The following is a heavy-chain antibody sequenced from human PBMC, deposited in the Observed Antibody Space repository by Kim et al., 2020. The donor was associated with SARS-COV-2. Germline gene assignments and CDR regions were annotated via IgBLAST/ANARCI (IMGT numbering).Heavy chain of an antibody. CDR1: GFTFSSYA. Sequence: GGSLRLSCAASGFTFSSYAMSWVRQAPGKGLEWVSAISGSGGSTYYADSVKGRFTISRDNSKNTLYLQMNSLRAEDTAVYYCAKEGGAADIVVVVAATPGYWGQGTLVTVSS. CDR2: ISGSGGST. D-gene: IGHD2-15*01. CDR3: AKEGGAADIVVVVAATPGY. V-gene: IGHV3-23*01. J-gene: IGHJ4*02.